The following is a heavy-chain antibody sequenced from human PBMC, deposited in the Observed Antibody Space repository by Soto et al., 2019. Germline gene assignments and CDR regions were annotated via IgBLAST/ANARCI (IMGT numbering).Heavy chain of an antibody. CDR2: IYYSGST. CDR1: GGSISSGDYY. J-gene: IGHJ6*02. CDR3: ATLHYDFWSGYYLDAFPLYGMDV. Sequence: NPSETLSLTCTVSGGSISSGDYYWSWIRQPPGKGLEWIGYIYYSGSTYYNPSLKSRVTISVDTSKNQFSLKLSSVTAADTAVYYCATLHYDFWSGYYLDAFPLYGMDVWGQGTTVTVSS. D-gene: IGHD3-3*01. V-gene: IGHV4-30-4*01.